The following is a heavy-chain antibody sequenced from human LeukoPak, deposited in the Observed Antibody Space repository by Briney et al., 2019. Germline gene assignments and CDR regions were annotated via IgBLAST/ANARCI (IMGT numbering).Heavy chain of an antibody. CDR2: IKSKTDSGTT. CDR1: GFTFSNAW. Sequence: GGSLRLSCAASGFTFSNAWMSWVRQAPGKGLEWVGRIKSKTDSGTTDYAAPVKGRFTISRDDSKNTLYLQMNSLKTEDTAVYYCTTDTYYYDSSGSPIDYWGQGTLVTVSS. D-gene: IGHD3-22*01. J-gene: IGHJ4*02. V-gene: IGHV3-15*01. CDR3: TTDTYYYDSSGSPIDY.